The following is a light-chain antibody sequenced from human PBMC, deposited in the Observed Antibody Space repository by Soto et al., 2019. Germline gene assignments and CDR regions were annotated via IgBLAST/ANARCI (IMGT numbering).Light chain of an antibody. V-gene: IGKV3-15*01. CDR2: GAS. Sequence: EIVMTQSPATLSVSPGERATLSCRTSESISGNLAWYQQKPGQAPRLLIYGASTRATGIPARFSGSGSGTEFTLTISSLQSEDFAVYYCQQYNNWPPRTFGQGTKVEIK. CDR1: ESISGN. CDR3: QQYNNWPPRT. J-gene: IGKJ1*01.